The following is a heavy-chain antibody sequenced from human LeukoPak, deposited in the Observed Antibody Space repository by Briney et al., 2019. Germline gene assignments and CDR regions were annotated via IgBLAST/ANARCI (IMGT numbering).Heavy chain of an antibody. Sequence: ESGPALVKPTQTLTLTCTFSGFSLSTSGMCMSWIRQPPGKALEWLSRIDWDDYKYYSTSLKTRPTISKDTSKNTVVLTMNNMDPVHAARYYCARIKGGDPFDYWGQGTLVTVSS. J-gene: IGHJ4*02. V-gene: IGHV2-70*11. CDR2: IDWDDYK. D-gene: IGHD2-21*02. CDR1: GFSLSTSGMC. CDR3: ARIKGGDPFDY.